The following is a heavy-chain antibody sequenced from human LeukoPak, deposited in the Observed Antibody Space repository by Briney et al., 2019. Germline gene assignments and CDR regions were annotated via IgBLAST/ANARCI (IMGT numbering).Heavy chain of an antibody. Sequence: GGSLRLSCAASGFTFSTYAVNWVRQAPGKGLEWVSTISGSGGSTYYADSVKGRFTISRDNSKNTLYLQMNSLRAEDTAVYYCAKRRPSVPAATFDYWGQGTLVTVSS. CDR3: AKRRPSVPAATFDY. CDR1: GFTFSTYA. V-gene: IGHV3-23*01. CDR2: ISGSGGST. D-gene: IGHD2-2*01. J-gene: IGHJ4*02.